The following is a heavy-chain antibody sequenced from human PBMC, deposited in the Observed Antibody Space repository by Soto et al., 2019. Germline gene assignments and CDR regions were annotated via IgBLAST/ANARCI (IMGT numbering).Heavy chain of an antibody. D-gene: IGHD2-15*01. V-gene: IGHV4-39*01. J-gene: IGHJ3*02. CDR2: VYYRGTV. CDR1: GGSITSDY. CDR3: ARHTYGGTSKGAFDI. Sequence: SETLSLTCPVSGGSITSDYWGWIRQPPGKGLEWIGNVYYRGTVYYNPSLTSRLTISVDTSKKQFSLNLSSVTAADTAIYYCARHTYGGTSKGAFDIWGQGTMVTVS.